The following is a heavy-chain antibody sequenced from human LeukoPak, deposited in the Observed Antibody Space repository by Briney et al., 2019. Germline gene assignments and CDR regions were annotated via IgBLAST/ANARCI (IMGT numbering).Heavy chain of an antibody. CDR3: ARGGGTYAYFNF. CDR1: GFTFNIYA. Sequence: PGGSLRLSCAASGFTFNIYAMSWVRQAPGKGLEWVAVISYDGSNKYYADSVKGRFTISRDNAKNSLYLQMNSLRAEDTAVYYCARGGGTYAYFNFWGQGTLVTVSS. CDR2: ISYDGSNK. D-gene: IGHD2-15*01. V-gene: IGHV3-30*03. J-gene: IGHJ4*02.